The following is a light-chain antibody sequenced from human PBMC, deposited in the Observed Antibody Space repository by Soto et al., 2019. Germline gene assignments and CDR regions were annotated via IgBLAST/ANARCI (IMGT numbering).Light chain of an antibody. CDR3: QQYNNWPPT. J-gene: IGKJ5*01. CDR2: NVS. Sequence: IVMMQSPANRSIPQGRTATLSSRASQSVRTFLGWYQQKPGQAPRLLIYNVSTTATGIPDRISGSGSGTEFTLTISSLQSEELAVDDCQQYNNWPPTFGRGTRVEI. V-gene: IGKV3-15*01. CDR1: QSVRTF.